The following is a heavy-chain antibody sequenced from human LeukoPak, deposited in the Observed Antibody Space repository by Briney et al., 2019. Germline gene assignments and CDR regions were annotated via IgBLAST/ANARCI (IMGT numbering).Heavy chain of an antibody. Sequence: ASVKVSCKTSGYTFTGYYMHWVRQAPGQGLEWMGWINPNSGGTNYAQRFQGRVTMTRDTSMSTAYMELSRLRSDDSAVYYCARYFYDSSGSSSDAFDIWGQGTMVAVSS. CDR3: ARYFYDSSGSSSDAFDI. D-gene: IGHD3-22*01. CDR1: GYTFTGYY. CDR2: INPNSGGT. J-gene: IGHJ3*02. V-gene: IGHV1-2*02.